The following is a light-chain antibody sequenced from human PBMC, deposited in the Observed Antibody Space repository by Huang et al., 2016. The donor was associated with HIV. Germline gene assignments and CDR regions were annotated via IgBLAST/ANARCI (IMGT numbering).Light chain of an antibody. CDR1: QSIGSY. V-gene: IGKV3-11*01. CDR2: DAA. Sequence: EIVLTQSPATLSLSPGEGATLSCRASQSIGSYLAWYQRSPGQAPRLRIYDAAIRGRGIPARFSDRGSGTDFTLTISSLEPEDFAVYCCQQRNNWPPWTFGQGTKVELK. CDR3: QQRNNWPPWT. J-gene: IGKJ1*01.